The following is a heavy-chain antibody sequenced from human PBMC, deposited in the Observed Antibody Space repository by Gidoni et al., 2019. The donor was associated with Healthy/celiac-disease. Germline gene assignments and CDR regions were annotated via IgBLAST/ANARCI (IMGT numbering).Heavy chain of an antibody. D-gene: IGHD1-1*01. CDR2: IYHSGST. J-gene: IGHJ4*02. CDR3: ARVQSYYFDY. CDR1: GGSISSGGYS. Sequence: QLQLQESGSGLVKPAQTLSITRAVAGGSISSGGYSWSWIRQPPGKGLEWIGYIYHSGSTYYTPSLKSRVTISVDMSKHQFSLKLRSVTAANTAVYYCARVQSYYFDYWGQGTLVTVSS. V-gene: IGHV4-30-2*01.